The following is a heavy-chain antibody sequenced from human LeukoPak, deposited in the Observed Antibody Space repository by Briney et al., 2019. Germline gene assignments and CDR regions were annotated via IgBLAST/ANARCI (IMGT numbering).Heavy chain of an antibody. Sequence: PGGSLRLSCAASEFIFSSYSMNWVRQAPGKGLEWVSSISSSTTYIYYADSVKGRFTISRDNAKNSLYLQMNSLRAEDTAVYYCAKDRMMVGAVYFDYWGQGTLVTVSS. CDR3: AKDRMMVGAVYFDY. J-gene: IGHJ4*02. CDR1: EFIFSSYS. CDR2: ISSSTTYI. D-gene: IGHD1-26*01. V-gene: IGHV3-21*04.